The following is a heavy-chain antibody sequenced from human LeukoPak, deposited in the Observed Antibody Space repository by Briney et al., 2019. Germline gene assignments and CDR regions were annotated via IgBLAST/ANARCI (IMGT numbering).Heavy chain of an antibody. Sequence: PGGSLRLSCAASGFTFSSCAMSWVRQAPGKGLEWVSTIIDSGNSLYYADSVEGRFTISRDNSKNTLYLQMNSLRVEDTAIYYCAKDVRRCNGACTWGQGTLVTVSS. CDR3: AKDVRRCNGACT. CDR2: IIDSGNSL. V-gene: IGHV3-23*01. D-gene: IGHD2-8*01. J-gene: IGHJ5*02. CDR1: GFTFSSCA.